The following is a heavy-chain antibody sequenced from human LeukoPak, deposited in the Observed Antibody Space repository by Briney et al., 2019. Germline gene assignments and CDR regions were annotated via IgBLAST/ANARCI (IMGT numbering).Heavy chain of an antibody. D-gene: IGHD6-19*01. J-gene: IGHJ4*02. CDR3: AKQVGYSSGWYCDY. Sequence: GGSLRLSCAASGFTFSSYAMSWVRQAPGKGLEWVSAISGSGGSTYYADSVKGRFTISRDNSKNTLYLQMNSLRAEDTAVYYCAKQVGYSSGWYCDYWGQGTLVTVSS. CDR2: ISGSGGST. V-gene: IGHV3-23*01. CDR1: GFTFSSYA.